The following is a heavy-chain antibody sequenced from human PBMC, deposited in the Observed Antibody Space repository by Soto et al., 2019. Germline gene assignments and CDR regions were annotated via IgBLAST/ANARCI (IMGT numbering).Heavy chain of an antibody. CDR3: ARQNDYGDYVSYFQH. D-gene: IGHD4-17*01. V-gene: IGHV1-8*01. CDR2: TKPNSGNT. J-gene: IGHJ1*01. Sequence: ASVKVSCKASGYTFTSYDINWVRQATGQGLEWMGWTKPNSGNTGYAQKFQGRVTMTRNTSISTAYMELSSLRSEDTAVYYCARQNDYGDYVSYFQHWGQGTLVTVSS. CDR1: GYTFTSYD.